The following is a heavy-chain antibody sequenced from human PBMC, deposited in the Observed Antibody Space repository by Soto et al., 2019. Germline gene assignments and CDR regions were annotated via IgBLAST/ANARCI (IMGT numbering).Heavy chain of an antibody. Sequence: ASVKVSCKASGYTFTSYGISWVRQAPGQGLEWMGWISAYNGNTNYAQKLQGRVTMTTDKSTSKAYMELRSLRSDDQAVYYCAREQLAAWGPNREGLFDYWGQGTLVTVSS. CDR1: GYTFTSYG. J-gene: IGHJ4*02. D-gene: IGHD6-6*01. CDR2: ISAYNGNT. V-gene: IGHV1-18*01. CDR3: AREQLAAWGPNREGLFDY.